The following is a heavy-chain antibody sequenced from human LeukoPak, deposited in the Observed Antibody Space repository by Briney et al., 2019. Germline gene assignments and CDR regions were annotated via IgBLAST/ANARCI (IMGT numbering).Heavy chain of an antibody. CDR1: GFTFSSYA. Sequence: GGSLRLSCAASGFTFSSYAMTWVRQAPGKGLEWVSSITGSGDSAYYSDSVKGRFTISRDQSKSTVYLQMTSLRAEDTAVYYCAKDVGSISDAFDIWGQGTMVTVSS. J-gene: IGHJ3*02. CDR2: ITGSGDSA. CDR3: AKDVGSISDAFDI. V-gene: IGHV3-23*01. D-gene: IGHD3-3*02.